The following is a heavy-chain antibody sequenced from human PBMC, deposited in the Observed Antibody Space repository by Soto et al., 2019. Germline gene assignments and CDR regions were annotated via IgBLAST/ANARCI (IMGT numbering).Heavy chain of an antibody. CDR2: ISYDGSNK. V-gene: IGHV3-30-3*01. Sequence: GGSLRLSCAASGFAFSSYAMHWVRQAPGKGLEGVAVISYDGSNKYYADSVKGRFTISRDNSKNTLYLQMNSLRAEDTAVYYCARVGSGESYGSHFDYWGQGTMVTVSS. J-gene: IGHJ4*02. CDR3: ARVGSGESYGSHFDY. D-gene: IGHD5-18*01. CDR1: GFAFSSYA.